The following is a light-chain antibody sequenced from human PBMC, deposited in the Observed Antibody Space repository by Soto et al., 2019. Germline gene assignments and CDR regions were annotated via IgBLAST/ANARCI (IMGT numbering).Light chain of an antibody. CDR2: DAS. CDR1: QSVSTY. V-gene: IGKV3-11*01. CDR3: QQGGS. Sequence: EIVLTQSPATLSLSPGEGATLSCRASQSVSTYLAWYQQKPGQAPRLLIYDASNRATGIPARFSGSGSGTDFALTISSLEPEDFAVYYCQQGGSFGGGTKVVIK. J-gene: IGKJ4*01.